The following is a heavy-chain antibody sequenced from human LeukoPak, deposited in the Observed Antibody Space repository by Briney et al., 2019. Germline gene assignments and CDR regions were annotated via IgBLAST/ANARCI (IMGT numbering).Heavy chain of an antibody. V-gene: IGHV4-30-2*01. CDR3: ARDCKSDIVVVPAQYWFDP. Sequence: PAETLSLTCAVSGGSISSGGYTWSWVRQPPGMGLEWIGYIYHSVSTYYNPSLKSRVTMSVDTSKNQFSLKLSSVTAADTAVYYCARDCKSDIVVVPAQYWFDPWGQGTLVTVSS. D-gene: IGHD2-2*01. CDR2: IYHSVST. J-gene: IGHJ5*02. CDR1: GGSISSGGYT.